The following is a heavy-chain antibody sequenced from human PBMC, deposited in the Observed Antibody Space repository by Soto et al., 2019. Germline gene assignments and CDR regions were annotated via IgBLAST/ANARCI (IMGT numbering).Heavy chain of an antibody. D-gene: IGHD3-3*01. Sequence: QLQLQESGPGLVKPSETLSLTCTVSGGSISSSSYYWGWIRQPPGKGLEWIGSIYYSGSTYYNPSHKSRVTISVHTSKNQFSLKLSSVTAADTAVYYGARQESGIDYWGQGTLVTVSS. V-gene: IGHV4-39*01. CDR2: IYYSGST. J-gene: IGHJ4*02. CDR1: GGSISSSSYY. CDR3: ARQESGIDY.